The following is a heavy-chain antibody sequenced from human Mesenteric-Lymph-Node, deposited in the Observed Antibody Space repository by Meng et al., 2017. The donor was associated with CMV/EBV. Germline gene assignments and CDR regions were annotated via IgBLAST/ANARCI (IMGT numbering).Heavy chain of an antibody. CDR1: GFTFSSYS. CDR2: ISHDGRST. CDR3: ARDQGFLEWDPYYYGMDV. V-gene: IGHV3-23*01. J-gene: IGHJ6*02. D-gene: IGHD3-3*01. Sequence: GESLKISCAASGFTFSSYSMNWVRQAPGKGLEWVSGISHDGRSTFYIDSVKGRFTISRDNFKNTLHLQMNSLRVEDTAVYYCARDQGFLEWDPYYYGMDVWGQGTTVTVSS.